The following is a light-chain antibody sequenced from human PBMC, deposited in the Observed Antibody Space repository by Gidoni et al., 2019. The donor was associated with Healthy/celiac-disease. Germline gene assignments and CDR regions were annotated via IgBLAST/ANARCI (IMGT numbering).Light chain of an antibody. J-gene: IGKJ1*01. CDR2: GAS. CDR1: QSGSSK. V-gene: IGKV3-15*01. CDR3: QQYNNWPRT. Sequence: EIVMTQSPATLSVSAGERATLSCRASQSGSSKLSWYQQKPGQAPRLLIYGASTRATGIPARFSGSGSGTEFTLTISSLQSEDFAVYYCQQYNNWPRTFGQGTKVEIK.